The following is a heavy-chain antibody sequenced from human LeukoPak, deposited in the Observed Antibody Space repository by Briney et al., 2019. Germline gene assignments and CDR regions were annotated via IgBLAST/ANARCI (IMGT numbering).Heavy chain of an antibody. CDR3: ARDGPPHCSGGNCYINY. CDR1: GFSFSYYT. J-gene: IGHJ4*02. D-gene: IGHD2-15*01. CDR2: ISYDGSSK. Sequence: GGSLRLSCAASGFSFSYYTMHGVRQAPGKGLEWVADISYDGSSKYYADSVKGRFTISRDNSKNTLYLQMNSLRAEDTAVYYCARDGPPHCSGGNCYINYWGQGTLVTVSS. V-gene: IGHV3-30-3*01.